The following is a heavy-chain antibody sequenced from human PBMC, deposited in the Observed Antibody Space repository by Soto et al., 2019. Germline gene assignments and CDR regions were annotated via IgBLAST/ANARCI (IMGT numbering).Heavy chain of an antibody. CDR3: ARVDHRGYFAILTDY. CDR1: GDSLSSGGHY. D-gene: IGHD3-9*01. CDR2: IYDSVNT. V-gene: IGHV4-31*03. J-gene: IGHJ4*02. Sequence: QVQLQESGPGLVKPSQTLSLTCTDSGDSLSSGGHYWSWIRQHPGKGLEWIGHIYDSVNTYYSPSLRSRVTISADMSKNQFSLNLRSVTAADTAVYYCARVDHRGYFAILTDYWGQGTLVTVSS.